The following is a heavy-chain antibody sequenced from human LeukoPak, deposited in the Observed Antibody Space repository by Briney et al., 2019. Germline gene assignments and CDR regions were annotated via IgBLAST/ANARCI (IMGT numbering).Heavy chain of an antibody. J-gene: IGHJ4*02. D-gene: IGHD5-18*01. CDR1: GGSISSYY. Sequence: SEALSLTCTVSGGSISSYYWSWLRQPPGKGLEWIGYIYYSGSTNYNPSLKSRVTISVDTSKNQFSLKLSSVTAADTAVYYCATGWIPLPLVYWGQGTLVTVSS. V-gene: IGHV4-59*01. CDR3: ATGWIPLPLVY. CDR2: IYYSGST.